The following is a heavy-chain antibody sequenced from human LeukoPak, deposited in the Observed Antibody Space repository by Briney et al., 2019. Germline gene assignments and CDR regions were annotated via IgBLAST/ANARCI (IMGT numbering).Heavy chain of an antibody. V-gene: IGHV3-30*05. CDR1: GFTFSTYG. Sequence: GRSLRLSCAASGFTFSTYGMHWVRQAPGKGLEWVAHISHDGNNELYGDSVKGRFTISRDNSKNTLYLQMTSLKPEGTAVYYCAKGGYCYGGSCYPTASWGQGTLVTVSS. D-gene: IGHD2-15*01. CDR3: AKGGYCYGGSCYPTAS. CDR2: ISHDGNNE. J-gene: IGHJ5*02.